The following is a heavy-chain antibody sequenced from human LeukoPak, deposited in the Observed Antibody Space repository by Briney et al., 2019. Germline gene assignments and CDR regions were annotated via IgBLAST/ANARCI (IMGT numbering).Heavy chain of an antibody. V-gene: IGHV4-30-4*08. CDR1: GFTFSSYS. J-gene: IGHJ4*02. CDR2: IYYSGST. D-gene: IGHD3/OR15-3a*01. CDR3: ARDFRGGTGGLDY. Sequence: LRLSCAASGFTFSSYSMNWIRQPPGKGLEWIGYIYYSGSTYYDPSLQSRLTISLDTSKNQFSLNLSSVTAADTAVYYCARDFRGGTGGLDYWGQGTLVTVSS.